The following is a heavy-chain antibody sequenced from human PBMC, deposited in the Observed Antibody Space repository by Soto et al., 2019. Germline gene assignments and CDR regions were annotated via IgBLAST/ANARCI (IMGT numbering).Heavy chain of an antibody. J-gene: IGHJ4*02. CDR1: GYTYTSYG. Sequence: ASVKVSCEASGYTYTSYGISWVRQAPGQGLEWMGWVNAYNGNTNYAQKFQGRVTMTTDTSTSTAYMELRSLRSEDTALYYCAKERGTIYFDYWGPGTLVTVSS. V-gene: IGHV1-18*01. D-gene: IGHD1-1*01. CDR2: VNAYNGNT. CDR3: AKERGTIYFDY.